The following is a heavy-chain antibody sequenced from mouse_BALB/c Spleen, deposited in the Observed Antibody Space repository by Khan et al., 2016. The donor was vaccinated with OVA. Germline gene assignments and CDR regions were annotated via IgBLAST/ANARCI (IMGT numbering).Heavy chain of an antibody. J-gene: IGHJ2*01. CDR2: INPTSGHT. V-gene: IGHV1-7*01. Sequence: LEVSGAELAKPGASVKMSCKTSGYTFTTYWMHWVKQRPGQGLEWIGYINPTSGHTDYNEKFKDKATLSADKSSSTAYMQLSSLTSEDSAVHYCTRDRIDYWGQGTTLTVSS. CDR1: GYTFTTYW. CDR3: TRDRIDY.